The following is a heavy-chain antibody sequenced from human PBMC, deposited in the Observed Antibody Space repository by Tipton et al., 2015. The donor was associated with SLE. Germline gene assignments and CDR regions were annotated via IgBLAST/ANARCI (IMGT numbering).Heavy chain of an antibody. V-gene: IGHV6-1*01. CDR3: ARQRGSSDWFDP. D-gene: IGHD3-10*01. CDR2: TYYRSKWYN. CDR1: GDSVSSTRAA. J-gene: IGHJ5*02. Sequence: GLVKPSQTLSLTCAISGDSVSSTRAAWSWIRQSPSGGPEWLGRTYYRSKWYNDYAVSVKSRIAINPDTSKNQFSLHLNSVTPEDTAMYYCARQRGSSDWFDPWGQGTLITVSS.